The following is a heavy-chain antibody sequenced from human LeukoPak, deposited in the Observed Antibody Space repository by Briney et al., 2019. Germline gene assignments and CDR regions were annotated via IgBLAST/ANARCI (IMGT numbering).Heavy chain of an antibody. J-gene: IGHJ4*02. CDR2: ISSSSSYI. CDR3: AIDPYSSSWSQFDY. D-gene: IGHD6-13*01. CDR1: GFTFSSYW. Sequence: GGSLRLSCTASGFTFSSYWMHWVRQAPGKGLEWVSSISSSSSYIYYADSVKGRFTISRDNAKNSLYLQMNSLRAEDTAVYYCAIDPYSSSWSQFDYWGQGTLGTVSS. V-gene: IGHV3-21*01.